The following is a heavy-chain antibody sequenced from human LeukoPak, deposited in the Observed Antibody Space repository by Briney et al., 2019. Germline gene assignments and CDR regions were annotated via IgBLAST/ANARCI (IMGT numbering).Heavy chain of an antibody. J-gene: IGHJ4*02. CDR1: GFTFDGYA. CDR2: ISWNSGSI. Sequence: GGSLRLSCAASGFTFDGYAMHWVRQAPGKGLEWVSGISWNSGSIGYADSVKGRFTISRDNAKNSLYLQMNSLRAEDTALYYCAKDPFDYWGQGTLVTVSS. V-gene: IGHV3-9*01. CDR3: AKDPFDY.